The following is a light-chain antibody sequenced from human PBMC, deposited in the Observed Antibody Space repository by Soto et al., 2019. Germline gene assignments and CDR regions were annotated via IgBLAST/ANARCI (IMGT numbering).Light chain of an antibody. Sequence: DIVMTQSPESLGVSLGESATINCRSSQSVLYRSINKNYLAWYQQKPGQPPKLLIYWASTREPGVPDRFSGSVSGTDFTLTISSLQAGDVAVYYCQQYYSTPLTFGGGTKVDIK. CDR2: WAS. J-gene: IGKJ4*01. CDR1: QSVLYRSINKNY. CDR3: QQYYSTPLT. V-gene: IGKV4-1*01.